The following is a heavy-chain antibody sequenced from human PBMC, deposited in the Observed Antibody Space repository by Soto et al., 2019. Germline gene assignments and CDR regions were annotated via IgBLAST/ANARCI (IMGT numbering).Heavy chain of an antibody. D-gene: IGHD3-10*01. CDR1: GDTFNFYT. V-gene: IGHV1-69*02. CDR3: ATNYGSGSTHFDY. J-gene: IGHJ4*02. CDR2: IIPMLGMS. Sequence: QVQLVQSGAEVKKPGSPVRVSCTASGDTFNFYTISWVRQVPGQGPEWMGRIIPMLGMSNYAQKFQGRVTIMADKSTSTVYMNLRGLTPEDTAVYYCATNYGSGSTHFDYWGQGTLVTVSS.